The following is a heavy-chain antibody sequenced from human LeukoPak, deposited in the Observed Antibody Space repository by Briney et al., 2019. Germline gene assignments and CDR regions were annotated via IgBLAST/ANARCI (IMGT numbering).Heavy chain of an antibody. J-gene: IGHJ5*02. V-gene: IGHV5-10-1*01. CDR1: GYSFTSYW. CDR3: ARRVGATGWFDP. Sequence: GESLKISCRGSGYSFTSYWISWVRQMPGKGLEWMGRIDPSDSYTNYSPSFQGHVTISADKSISTAYLQWSSLKASDTAMYYCARRVGATGWFDPWGQGTLVTVSS. CDR2: IDPSDSYT. D-gene: IGHD1-26*01.